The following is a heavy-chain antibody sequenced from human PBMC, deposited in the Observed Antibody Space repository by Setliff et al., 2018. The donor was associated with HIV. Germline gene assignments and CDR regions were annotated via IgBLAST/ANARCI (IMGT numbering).Heavy chain of an antibody. J-gene: IGHJ3*02. CDR3: AKGPNFEDAFDI. D-gene: IGHD2-8*01. CDR2: LIPIVDIT. V-gene: IGHV1-69*10. CDR1: GGTFSNYA. Sequence: VQVSCKASGGTFSNYAFSWVRQAPGQGLEWMGGLIPIVDITKSTQKFRDRVTFTADESTKTAQMELSGLTFEDTAVYYCAKGPNFEDAFDIWGQGTVVTVSS.